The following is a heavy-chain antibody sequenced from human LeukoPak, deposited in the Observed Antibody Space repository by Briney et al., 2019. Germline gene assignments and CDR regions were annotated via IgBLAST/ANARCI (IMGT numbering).Heavy chain of an antibody. D-gene: IGHD2-15*01. CDR2: INQDGSEK. V-gene: IGHV3-7*01. CDR3: ARDSGGYYYYGMDV. CDR1: GLTFSSYW. J-gene: IGHJ6*02. Sequence: GGSLRLSCAASGLTFSSYWMSWVRQAPGKGLEWVANINQDGSEKYYVDSVKGRFTISRDNAKNSLYLQMNSLRAEDTAVYYCARDSGGYYYYGMDVWGQGTTVTVSS.